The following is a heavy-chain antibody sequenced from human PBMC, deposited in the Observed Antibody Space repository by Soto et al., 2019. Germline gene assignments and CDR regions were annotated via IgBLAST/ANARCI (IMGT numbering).Heavy chain of an antibody. CDR2: INSDVSIR. CDR3: VRGRRDGYSY. Sequence: EVQLVESGGGLVQPWGSLRLSCAVSGFSCTNYWMVWVRQPPGKELVWVSHINSDVSIRPYADSVKGRFTISRDNAKQTLNLQMNSMGVEDTAIYDCVRGRRDGYSYWGQGTLVTVSS. D-gene: IGHD4-4*01. CDR1: GFSCTNYW. J-gene: IGHJ1*01. V-gene: IGHV3-74*01.